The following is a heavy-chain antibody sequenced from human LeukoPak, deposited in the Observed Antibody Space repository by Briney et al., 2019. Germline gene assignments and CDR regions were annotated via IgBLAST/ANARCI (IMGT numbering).Heavy chain of an antibody. J-gene: IGHJ4*02. CDR1: GITLSNYG. V-gene: IGHV3-23*01. D-gene: IGHD3-10*01. Sequence: PGGSLRLSCAVSGITLSNYGMSWVRQAPGKGLGWVAGISDSGGSTNYADSVKGRFTISRDNPKNTLYLQMNSPRAEDTAVYFCAKRGIVIRAVIIVGFHKEAYYFDYWGQGALVTVSS. CDR2: ISDSGGST. CDR3: AKRGIVIRAVIIVGFHKEAYYFDY.